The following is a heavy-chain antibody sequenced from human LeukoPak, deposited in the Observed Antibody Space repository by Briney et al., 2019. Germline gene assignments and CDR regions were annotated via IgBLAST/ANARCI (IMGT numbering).Heavy chain of an antibody. Sequence: PGGSLRLSCAASGFTFSTHSINWVRQAPGKGLEWVSSISSSSTYIYYADSVKGRFTISRDNAKNSLYLQMNSLRAEDTAVYYCGTWTTVASYFDYWGQGTLVTVSS. CDR2: ISSSSTYI. CDR1: GFTFSTHS. CDR3: GTWTTVASYFDY. D-gene: IGHD4-17*01. V-gene: IGHV3-21*06. J-gene: IGHJ4*02.